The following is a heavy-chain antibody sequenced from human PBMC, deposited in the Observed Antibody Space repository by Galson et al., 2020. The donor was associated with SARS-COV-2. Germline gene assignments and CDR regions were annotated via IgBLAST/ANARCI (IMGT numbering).Heavy chain of an antibody. Sequence: TGGSLRLSCAASGFTFSGSAMHWVRQASGKGLEWVGRINSRANNYATTHAASVKGRFTISRDDSTNTAYLQMNSLKTEDTAVYYCAKNPGTAIDYWGQGILVTVSS. J-gene: IGHJ4*02. CDR3: AKNPGTAIDY. CDR1: GFTFSGSA. V-gene: IGHV3-73*01. D-gene: IGHD2-2*02. CDR2: INSRANNYAT.